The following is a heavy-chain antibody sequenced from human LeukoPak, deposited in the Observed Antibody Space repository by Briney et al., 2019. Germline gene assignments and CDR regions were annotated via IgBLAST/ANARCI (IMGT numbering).Heavy chain of an antibody. V-gene: IGHV3-23*01. J-gene: IGHJ4*02. CDR2: ISGSGGST. D-gene: IGHD3-22*01. CDR1: GFTFSSYA. Sequence: PGGSLRLSCAASGFTFSSYAMSWVRQAPGKGLEWVSAISGSGGSTYYADSVKGRFTIPRDNSKNTLYLQMNSLRAEDTAVYYCAKDQIDYDSSFDYWGQGTLVTVSS. CDR3: AKDQIDYDSSFDY.